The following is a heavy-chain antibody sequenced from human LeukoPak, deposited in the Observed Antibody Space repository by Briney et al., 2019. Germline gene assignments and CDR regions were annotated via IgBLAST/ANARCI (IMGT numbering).Heavy chain of an antibody. Sequence: SEILSLTCSVSGSSFNTYYWSWIRQPAGKALEWIGRIHTSGSADYSPSLQSRVTISVDMSKKEFSLKLTPVTAADTAVYYCARDIVYLIDEDYGWGQGILVTVSS. V-gene: IGHV4-4*07. J-gene: IGHJ4*02. CDR2: IHTSGSA. D-gene: IGHD4-17*01. CDR3: ARDIVYLIDEDYG. CDR1: GSSFNTYY.